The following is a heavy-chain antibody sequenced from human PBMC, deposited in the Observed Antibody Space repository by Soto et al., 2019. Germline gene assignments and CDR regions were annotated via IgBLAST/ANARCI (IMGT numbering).Heavy chain of an antibody. CDR3: ARHYCSSTSCLDALDI. J-gene: IGHJ3*02. D-gene: IGHD2-2*01. Sequence: SETLSLTCTVSGRSISSSSYYWGWIRQPPGKGLEWIGSIYYSGSTYYNPSLKSRVTISVDTSKNQFSLKLSSVTAADTAVYYCARHYCSSTSCLDALDIWGQGTMVT. V-gene: IGHV4-39*01. CDR1: GRSISSSSYY. CDR2: IYYSGST.